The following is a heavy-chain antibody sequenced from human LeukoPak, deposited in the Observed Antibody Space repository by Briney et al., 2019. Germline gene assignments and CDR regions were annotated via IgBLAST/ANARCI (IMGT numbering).Heavy chain of an antibody. J-gene: IGHJ5*02. D-gene: IGHD6-19*01. CDR3: ARAGSAAGTHWFDP. CDR2: IYYSGST. CDR1: GGSINTYY. Sequence: SETLSLTCTVSGGSINTYYWSWIRQPPGKGLEWIGNIYYSGSTNYNPSLMSRVTISVDPSKNEFSLRLNSVTAADMAVYYCARAGSAAGTHWFDPWGQGTLVTVSS. V-gene: IGHV4-59*08.